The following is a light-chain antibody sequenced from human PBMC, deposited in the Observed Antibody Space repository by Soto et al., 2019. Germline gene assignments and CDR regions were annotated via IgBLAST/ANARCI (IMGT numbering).Light chain of an antibody. J-gene: IGKJ3*01. CDR1: QSVSSSY. CDR2: AAS. Sequence: EIVLTQSPGTLSLSPGERATLSCRASQSVSSSYLAWYQQKPGQAPRLLIYAASSRATGIPDRFSGSGSGTEFTLTISRLEPEDFAVYYCQQYGSSQFTFGPGTKVDIK. V-gene: IGKV3-20*01. CDR3: QQYGSSQFT.